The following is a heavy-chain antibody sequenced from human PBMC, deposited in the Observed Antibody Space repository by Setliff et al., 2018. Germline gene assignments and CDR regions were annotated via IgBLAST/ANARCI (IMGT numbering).Heavy chain of an antibody. CDR3: ARGGYYDSSGYLDY. D-gene: IGHD3-22*01. Sequence: VGSLRLSCAASGFTFSGYSMNWVRQTPGKGLEWVSVIYSGGSTYYADSMKGRFTISRDNSKNTLYLQMNSLRAEDTAVYYCARGGYYDSSGYLDYWGQGTLVTVSS. J-gene: IGHJ4*02. CDR1: GFTFSGYS. CDR2: IYSGGST. V-gene: IGHV3-53*01.